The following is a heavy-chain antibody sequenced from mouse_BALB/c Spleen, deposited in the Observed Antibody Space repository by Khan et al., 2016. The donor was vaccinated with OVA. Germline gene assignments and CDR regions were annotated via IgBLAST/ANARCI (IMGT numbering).Heavy chain of an antibody. Sequence: QIQLVQSGPELKKPGETVRISCKASGYTFTTAGIQWVQQMPGKGLKWIGWINTHSGVPKYAEDFKGRFAFSLDISVNTAYLQITNLKNEDTATYFCAGVGAAYYGNDGGAMEYWGQGTSVTVSS. CDR1: GYTFTTAG. CDR3: AGVGAAYYGNDGGAMEY. V-gene: IGHV9-4*02. D-gene: IGHD2-14*01. CDR2: INTHSGVP. J-gene: IGHJ4*01.